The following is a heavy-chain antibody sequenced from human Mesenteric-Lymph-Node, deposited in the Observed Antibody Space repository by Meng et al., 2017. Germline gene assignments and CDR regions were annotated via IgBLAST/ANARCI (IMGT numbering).Heavy chain of an antibody. CDR3: ARGIGGYHDF. CDR2: IYYSGST. D-gene: IGHD1-26*01. V-gene: IGHV4-4*02. Sequence: QARLQESGPGLAKPSGPVSLSRIVSGGSIPSGYWWFWVRQPPGKGLEWIGQIYYSGSTNYNPSLKSRVAISVDTSKNQFSLQLSSVTAADTAVYYCARGIGGYHDFWGQGTLVTVSS. J-gene: IGHJ4*02. CDR1: GGSIPSGYW.